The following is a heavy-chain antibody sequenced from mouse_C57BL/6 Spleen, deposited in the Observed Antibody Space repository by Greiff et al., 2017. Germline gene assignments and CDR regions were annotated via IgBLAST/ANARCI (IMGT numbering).Heavy chain of an antibody. CDR3: ARRDGYSLMDY. Sequence: QVQLQQSGAELARPGASVKLSCKASGYTFTSYGISWVKQRTGQGLEWIGEIYPRSGNTYYNEKFKGKATLTADKSSSTAYMELRSLTSEDAAVYFCARRDGYSLMDYWGQGTSVTVSS. V-gene: IGHV1-81*01. CDR1: GYTFTSYG. D-gene: IGHD2-3*01. J-gene: IGHJ4*01. CDR2: IYPRSGNT.